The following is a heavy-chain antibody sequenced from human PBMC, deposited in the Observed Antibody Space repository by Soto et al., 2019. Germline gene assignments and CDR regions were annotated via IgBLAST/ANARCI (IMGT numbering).Heavy chain of an antibody. D-gene: IGHD2-2*02. V-gene: IGHV3-74*01. Sequence: PGGSLRLSCAASGFTFSSYWMHWVRQAPGKGLVWVSAINSDGSITNYADSVKGRFTISRDNSKNTLYLQMNSLRAEDTAVYYCATPAAIAYYYYMDVWGNGTTVTVSS. J-gene: IGHJ6*03. CDR2: INSDGSIT. CDR1: GFTFSSYW. CDR3: ATPAAIAYYYYMDV.